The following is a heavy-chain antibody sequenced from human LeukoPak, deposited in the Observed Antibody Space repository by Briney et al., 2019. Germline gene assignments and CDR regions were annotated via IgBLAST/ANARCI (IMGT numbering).Heavy chain of an antibody. CDR1: GFTFSTFA. CDR2: ISGGGDIT. Sequence: GGSLRLSCAASGFTFSTFAMSWVRQAPGKGLEWVSLISGGGDITYYADPMKGRFTISRDNSKNTLYLHMNSLRAEDTAVYYCAKGQLWSGVAYFDYWGQGTLATVSS. D-gene: IGHD3-10*01. CDR3: AKGQLWSGVAYFDY. J-gene: IGHJ4*02. V-gene: IGHV3-23*01.